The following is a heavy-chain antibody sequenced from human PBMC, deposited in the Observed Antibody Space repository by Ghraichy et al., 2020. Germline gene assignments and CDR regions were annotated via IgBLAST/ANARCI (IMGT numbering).Heavy chain of an antibody. V-gene: IGHV4-59*01. Sequence: SETLSLTCTVSGGSISSYYWSWIRQPPGKGLEWIGYIYYSGSTNYNPSLKSRVTISVDTSKNQFSLKLSSVTAADTAVYYCARDSRAGRWDYFDNWGQGTLVTVSS. D-gene: IGHD1-26*01. J-gene: IGHJ4*01. CDR3: ARDSRAGRWDYFDN. CDR2: IYYSGST. CDR1: GGSISSYY.